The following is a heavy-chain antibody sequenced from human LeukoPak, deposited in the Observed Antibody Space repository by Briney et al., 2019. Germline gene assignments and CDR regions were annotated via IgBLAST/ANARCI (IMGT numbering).Heavy chain of an antibody. CDR2: MKQDGSEK. CDR1: GFTFSNYW. D-gene: IGHD6-19*01. CDR3: ARAGWYGDY. J-gene: IGHJ4*02. V-gene: IGHV3-7*01. Sequence: GGSLRLSCAASGFTFSNYWMSWVRQAPGKGLEWVANMKQDGSEKYYVDSVKGRFTISRDNAKNSLYLQMNSLRAEDTAVYYCARAGWYGDYWGQGTLVTVSS.